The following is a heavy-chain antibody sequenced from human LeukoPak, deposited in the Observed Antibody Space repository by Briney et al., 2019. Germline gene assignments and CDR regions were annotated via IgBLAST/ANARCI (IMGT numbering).Heavy chain of an antibody. CDR1: GFTFSSYD. J-gene: IGHJ6*03. CDR3: ARDVKSRYCSSASCSTDYYYYMDV. D-gene: IGHD2-2*01. Sequence: PGGSLRLSCAASGFTFSSYDMHWVRQATGKGLEWVSAIGTAGDTYYPGSVKGRFTISRENAKNSLYLQMNSLRAGDTAVYYCARDVKSRYCSSASCSTDYYYYMDVWGKGTTVTVSS. CDR2: IGTAGDT. V-gene: IGHV3-13*01.